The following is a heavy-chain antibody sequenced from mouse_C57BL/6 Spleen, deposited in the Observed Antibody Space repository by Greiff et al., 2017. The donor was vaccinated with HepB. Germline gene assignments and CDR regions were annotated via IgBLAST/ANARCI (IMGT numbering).Heavy chain of an antibody. J-gene: IGHJ4*01. CDR1: GYTFTSYW. V-gene: IGHV1-53*01. D-gene: IGHD1-1*01. CDR2: INPSNGGT. CDR3: ARGSSTVHGLIHYYAMDY. Sequence: VQLQQSGTELVKPGASVKLSYKASGYTFTSYWMHWVKQRPGQGLEWIGNINPSNGGTNYNEKFKSKATLTVDKSSSTAYMQLSSLTSEDSAVYYCARGSSTVHGLIHYYAMDYWGQGTSVTVSS.